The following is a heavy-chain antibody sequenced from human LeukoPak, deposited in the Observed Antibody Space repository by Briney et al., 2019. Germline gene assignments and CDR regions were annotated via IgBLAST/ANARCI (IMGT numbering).Heavy chain of an antibody. CDR1: GGSFSGYY. Sequence: SETLSLTCAVYGGSFSGYYWSWIRQPPGKGLEWIGEINHSGSTNYNPSLKSRVTISVDTSKNQFSLKLSSVTAADTAVYYCARSMVGRSRPPGFQHWGQGTLVTVFS. CDR2: INHSGST. CDR3: ARSMVGRSRPPGFQH. V-gene: IGHV4-34*01. J-gene: IGHJ1*01. D-gene: IGHD6-6*01.